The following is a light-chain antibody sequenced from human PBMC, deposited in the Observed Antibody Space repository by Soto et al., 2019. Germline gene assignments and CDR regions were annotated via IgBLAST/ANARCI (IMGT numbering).Light chain of an antibody. V-gene: IGKV1-17*03. CDR2: GAS. Sequence: DIQMTQSPSPISAYVGDRVTITGSASQAISHYLAWFHQRPGKVPKRLIYGASTLESGVPSRFSGSGSGTEFTLTISSLQPEDFGTYYCLQHNTYPLSFGRGTKVAIK. CDR1: QAISHY. J-gene: IGKJ4*01. CDR3: LQHNTYPLS.